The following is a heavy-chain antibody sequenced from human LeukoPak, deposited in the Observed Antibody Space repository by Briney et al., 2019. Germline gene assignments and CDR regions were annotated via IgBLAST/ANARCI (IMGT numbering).Heavy chain of an antibody. D-gene: IGHD3-3*02. CDR1: GFTFISSA. Sequence: PGGSLRLSCVGSGFTFISSAISWVRQARGKGVDGVSAIGGRRGSRYCADSVKRRLTISRDNSKNTLCVQMNSLRDEDTDIYYGDKRALGSFYYFDYWGQGPLVTVPS. CDR2: IGGRRGSR. CDR3: DKRALGSFYYFDY. J-gene: IGHJ4*02. V-gene: IGHV3-23*01.